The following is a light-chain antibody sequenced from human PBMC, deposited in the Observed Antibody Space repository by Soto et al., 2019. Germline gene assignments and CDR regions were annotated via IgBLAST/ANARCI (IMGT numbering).Light chain of an antibody. V-gene: IGLV2-14*01. CDR1: SSDVGAYNY. CDR2: EVS. J-gene: IGLJ3*02. Sequence: QSALTQPASVSGSPGQSVTISCTGASSDVGAYNYVSWYQRHPGKAPKLKIYEVSNRPSGVSNRFSGSKSGNTASLTISGLQAEDEADYYCSSYTSSSTLVFGGGTKLTVL. CDR3: SSYTSSSTLV.